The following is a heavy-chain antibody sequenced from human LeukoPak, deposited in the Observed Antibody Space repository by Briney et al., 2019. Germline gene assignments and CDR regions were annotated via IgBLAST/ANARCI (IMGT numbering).Heavy chain of an antibody. D-gene: IGHD1-14*01. CDR1: GFTFSSYG. J-gene: IGHJ5*02. CDR2: ISYDGSNK. Sequence: GGSLRLSCAASGFTFSSYGMHWVRQAPGKGLEWVAVISYDGSNKYYADPVKGRFTISRDNPKNTLSLQMNSLRAEDSAVYYCARDTTGWFDPWGQGTLVTVAS. V-gene: IGHV3-33*01. CDR3: ARDTTGWFDP.